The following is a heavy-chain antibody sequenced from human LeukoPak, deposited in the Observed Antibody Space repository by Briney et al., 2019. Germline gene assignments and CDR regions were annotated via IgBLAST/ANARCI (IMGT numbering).Heavy chain of an antibody. Sequence: SETLSLTCTVSGYSISSGYDWGWIRQPPGKGLEWIGSTYHSGSTYYNPSLKSRVTISVDTSKNQFSLKLSSVTAADTAVYYCARADNYGSGSYYNPDAFDIWGQGTMVTVSS. CDR2: TYHSGST. D-gene: IGHD3-10*01. J-gene: IGHJ3*02. CDR3: ARADNYGSGSYYNPDAFDI. CDR1: GYSISSGYD. V-gene: IGHV4-38-2*02.